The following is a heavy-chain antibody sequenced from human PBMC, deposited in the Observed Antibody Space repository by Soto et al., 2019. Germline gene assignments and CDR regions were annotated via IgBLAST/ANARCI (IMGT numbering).Heavy chain of an antibody. Sequence: GVSLRLSCAASGFTFSSYGMHWVRQAPGKGLEWVAVISYDGSNKYYADSVKGRFTISRDNSKNTLYLQMNSLRAEDTAVYYCAKDLKNDVSYYYYYGMDVWGQGTTVTVSS. CDR3: AKDLKNDVSYYYYYGMDV. CDR1: GFTFSSYG. D-gene: IGHD1-1*01. CDR2: ISYDGSNK. J-gene: IGHJ6*02. V-gene: IGHV3-30*18.